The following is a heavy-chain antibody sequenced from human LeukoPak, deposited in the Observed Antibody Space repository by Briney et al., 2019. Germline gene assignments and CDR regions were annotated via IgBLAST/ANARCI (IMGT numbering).Heavy chain of an antibody. CDR1: GFTFSDYA. CDR2: VSYGGSST. CDR3: AKVPYSDYGSGTPPFTDV. J-gene: IGHJ6*02. V-gene: IGHV3-23*01. Sequence: GRSRRLSCGASGFTFSDYAIRCVRQPAGRWLGWVSTVSYGGSSTYYAAAVKGRFSIARDNTKTTLYLQMDSMRVEDPAIYDCAKVPYSDYGSGTPPFTDVWGQGTTVAVSS. D-gene: IGHD3-10*01.